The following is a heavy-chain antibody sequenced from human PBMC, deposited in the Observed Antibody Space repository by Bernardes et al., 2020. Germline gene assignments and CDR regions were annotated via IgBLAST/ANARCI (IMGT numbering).Heavy chain of an antibody. Sequence: SETLSLTCAVSGGSISNNNWWTWVRQPPGKGLEWIGEVYHTGSTNYNPSLKSRLTISVDKSTNHFSLILTSVTAADTAVYYCARTITTYYFMDVWGKGTTVTVSS. J-gene: IGHJ6*03. D-gene: IGHD1-1*01. CDR3: ARTITTYYFMDV. V-gene: IGHV4-4*02. CDR2: VYHTGST. CDR1: GGSISNNNW.